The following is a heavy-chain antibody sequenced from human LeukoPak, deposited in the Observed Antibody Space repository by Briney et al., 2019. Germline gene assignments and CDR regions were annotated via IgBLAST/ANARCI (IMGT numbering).Heavy chain of an antibody. CDR1: GGSFGGYY. J-gene: IGHJ4*02. CDR3: ARGLFGVRDY. Sequence: PSETLSLTCAVYGGSFGGYYWSWIRQPPGKGLEWIGEINHSGSTNYNPSLKSRVTISVDTSKNQFSLKLSSVTAADTAVYYCARGLFGVRDYWGQGTLVTVSS. D-gene: IGHD3-3*01. CDR2: INHSGST. V-gene: IGHV4-34*01.